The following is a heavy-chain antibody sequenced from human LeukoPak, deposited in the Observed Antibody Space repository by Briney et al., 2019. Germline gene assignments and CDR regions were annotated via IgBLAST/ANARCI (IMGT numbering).Heavy chain of an antibody. CDR1: GGSISSGDYY. CDR3: ARDKGNGDYDY. D-gene: IGHD4-17*01. CDR2: IYYSGST. Sequence: SETLSLTCTVSGGSISSGDYYWSWIRQPPGKGLEWIGYIYYSGSTYYNPSLKSRVTISVDTSKNQFSLKLSSVTAADTAVYYWARDKGNGDYDYWGQGTLVTVSS. V-gene: IGHV4-30-4*01. J-gene: IGHJ4*02.